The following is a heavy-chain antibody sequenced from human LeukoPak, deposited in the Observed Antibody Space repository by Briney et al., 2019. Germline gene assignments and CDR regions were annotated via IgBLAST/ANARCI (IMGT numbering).Heavy chain of an antibody. CDR1: GFTFSDYY. V-gene: IGHV3-11*04. CDR2: ISSSGSTI. J-gene: IGHJ3*02. D-gene: IGHD2-15*01. Sequence: PGGSLRLSCAASGFTFSDYYMSWIRQAPGKGLEWVSYISSSGSTIYYADSVKGRFTISRDNSKNTLYLQMNSLRAEDTAVYYCARGARVAGYDAFDIWGQGTMVTVSS. CDR3: ARGARVAGYDAFDI.